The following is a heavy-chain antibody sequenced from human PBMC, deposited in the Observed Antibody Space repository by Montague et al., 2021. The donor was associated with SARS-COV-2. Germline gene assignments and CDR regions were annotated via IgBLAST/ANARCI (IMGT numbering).Heavy chain of an antibody. CDR3: ARDSFSSCTSSSCYMGGMDV. CDR1: GFSFSSYG. V-gene: IGHV3-33*01. CDR2: IWYGGSNK. D-gene: IGHD2-2*02. Sequence: SLRLSCAASGFSFSSYGLNWVRQAPGKGLEWVAVIWYGGSNKQYADSVKGQFTISRDNSKNTLYLQMNSLRAEDTALYYCARDSFSSCTSSSCYMGGMDVWGQGTMVTVSS. J-gene: IGHJ6*02.